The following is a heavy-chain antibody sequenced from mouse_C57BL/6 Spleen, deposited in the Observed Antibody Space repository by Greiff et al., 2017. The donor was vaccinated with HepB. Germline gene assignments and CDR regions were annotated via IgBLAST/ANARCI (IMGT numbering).Heavy chain of an antibody. V-gene: IGHV1-82*01. CDR2: IYPGDGDT. CDR3: AIYYDYEYYYAMDY. Sequence: QVQLQQSGPELVKPGASVKISCKASGYAFSSSWMNWVKQRPGKGLEWIGRIYPGDGDTNYNGKFKGKATLTADKSSSTAYMQLSSLTSEDSAVYFCAIYYDYEYYYAMDYWGQGTSVTVSS. J-gene: IGHJ4*01. D-gene: IGHD2-4*01. CDR1: GYAFSSSW.